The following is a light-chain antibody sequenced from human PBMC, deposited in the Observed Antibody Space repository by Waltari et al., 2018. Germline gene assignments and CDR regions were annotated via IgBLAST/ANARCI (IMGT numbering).Light chain of an antibody. CDR1: QIVSSSS. CDR3: QQYDYSALT. V-gene: IGKV3-20*01. CDR2: GGS. Sequence: EFVLTQSPGTLSLSPGERATVSCRASQIVSSSSLAWYQQKPGQAPRLLIYGGSSRATGIPNRFSGSGSGTDFTLTISRLEPEDFAVYYCQQYDYSALTFGGGTKVEIK. J-gene: IGKJ4*01.